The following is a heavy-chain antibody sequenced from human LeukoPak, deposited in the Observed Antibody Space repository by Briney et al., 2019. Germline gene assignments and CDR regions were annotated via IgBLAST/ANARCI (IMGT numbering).Heavy chain of an antibody. V-gene: IGHV3-13*01. Sequence: PGGSLRLSCAASGFTFSSYYMHWVRQATGKGLEWVAAIGTAGDTYYPGSVKGRFTISRDNSKNTLYLQMNSPRAEDTAVYYCGRDPNGDYIGAFDMWGQGTVVTVSS. D-gene: IGHD4-17*01. CDR1: GFTFSSYY. CDR3: GRDPNGDYIGAFDM. CDR2: IGTAGDT. J-gene: IGHJ3*02.